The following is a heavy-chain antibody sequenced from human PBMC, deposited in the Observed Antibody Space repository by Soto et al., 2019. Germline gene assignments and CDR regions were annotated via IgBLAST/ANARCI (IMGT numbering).Heavy chain of an antibody. Sequence: EVQLVETGGGLIQPGGSLRLSCAVSGFTVNSNYMTWVRQGPGKGLEWVSGIYSAGGTYYADSVKGRFTISRDTSKNMIFLQMNNVRPEDTAVYLCARGRYCRGSTCRVGPWGQGTLVTVSS. V-gene: IGHV3-53*02. J-gene: IGHJ5*02. D-gene: IGHD2-15*01. CDR3: ARGRYCRGSTCRVGP. CDR1: GFTVNSNY. CDR2: IYSAGGT.